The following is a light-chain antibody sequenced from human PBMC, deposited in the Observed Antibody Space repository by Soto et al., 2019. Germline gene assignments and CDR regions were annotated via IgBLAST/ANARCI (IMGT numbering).Light chain of an antibody. Sequence: DIQMTQSPPTLSASVGDRVTITCWASQSISSWLAWYQQKPGKAPKLLIYKASSLESGVPSRFSGSGSGTEFTLTISSLQPDDFATYYCQQYNSYPWTFGQGTKVEIK. V-gene: IGKV1-5*03. CDR3: QQYNSYPWT. CDR2: KAS. CDR1: QSISSW. J-gene: IGKJ1*01.